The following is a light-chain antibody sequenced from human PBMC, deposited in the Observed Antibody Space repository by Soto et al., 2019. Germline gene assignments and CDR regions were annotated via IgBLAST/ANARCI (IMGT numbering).Light chain of an antibody. CDR3: LHHGSSLWT. Sequence: EVVLTQSPGTLSLSPGERATLSCRASQSVGSSYLAWYQQKPGQAPRVLIYGTSSRATGIPDRFSGSGSGTGFTLTISRLEPEDFAMYYCLHHGSSLWTFGQGTKVDIK. CDR2: GTS. J-gene: IGKJ1*01. V-gene: IGKV3-20*01. CDR1: QSVGSSY.